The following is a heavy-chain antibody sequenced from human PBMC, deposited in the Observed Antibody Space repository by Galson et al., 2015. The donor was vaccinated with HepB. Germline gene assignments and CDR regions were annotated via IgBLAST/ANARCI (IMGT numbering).Heavy chain of an antibody. CDR3: ARTRRSGATGGHDASDI. D-gene: IGHD5-24*01. V-gene: IGHV3-11*01. CDR1: GFSLSDYY. J-gene: IGHJ3*02. CDR2: ISRSGETI. Sequence: SLRLSCAASGFSLSDYYMGWIRQAPGKGLEWISYISRSGETIYYADSVKGRFTISRDHANDSLSLQMHRLRLDDTAVYYCARTRRSGATGGHDASDIWGQGTMVTVSS.